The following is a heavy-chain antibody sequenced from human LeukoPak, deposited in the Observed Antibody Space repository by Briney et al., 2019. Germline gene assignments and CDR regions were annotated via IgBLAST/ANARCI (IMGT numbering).Heavy chain of an antibody. Sequence: SETLSLTCAVYGGSFSGYYWSWIRQPPGKGLEWIGYIYYSGSTNYNPSLKSRVTISVDTSKNQFSLKLSSVTAADTAVYYCARARYSSSWYQGDWFDPWGQGTLVTVSS. J-gene: IGHJ5*02. D-gene: IGHD6-13*01. CDR1: GGSFSGYY. V-gene: IGHV4-59*01. CDR2: IYYSGST. CDR3: ARARYSSSWYQGDWFDP.